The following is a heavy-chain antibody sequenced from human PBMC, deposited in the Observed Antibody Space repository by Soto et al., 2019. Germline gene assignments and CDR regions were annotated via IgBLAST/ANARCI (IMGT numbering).Heavy chain of an antibody. CDR2: IYYTGST. Sequence: KASETLSLTCTVSGGSISTADYFWSWIRQPPGKGLEWIGYIYYTGSTYYNPSLKSRVTISVDTSKNQFSLKLSSVTAADTAVYYCARVQKGGILSPWGQGTLVTVSS. D-gene: IGHD2-15*01. V-gene: IGHV4-30-4*01. CDR1: GGSISTADYF. J-gene: IGHJ5*02. CDR3: ARVQKGGILSP.